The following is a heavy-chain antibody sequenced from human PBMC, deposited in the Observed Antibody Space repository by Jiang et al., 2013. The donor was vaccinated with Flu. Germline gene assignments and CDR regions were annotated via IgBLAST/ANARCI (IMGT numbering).Heavy chain of an antibody. CDR3: ARDLEAGSYDSSGYSHQILYYYYYGMDV. V-gene: IGHV1-3*01. J-gene: IGHJ6*04. Sequence: SGAEVKKPGASVKLSCKASGYTFSASSMHWVRQAPGQSLEWMGWINAGNGNAKSSPKFQDRVTLTRDSSANTVYMELNSLRSEDTAVYYCARDLEAGSYDSSGYSHQILYYYYYGMDVWGKGTTVTVSS. CDR1: GYTFSASS. CDR2: INAGNGNA. D-gene: IGHD3-22*01.